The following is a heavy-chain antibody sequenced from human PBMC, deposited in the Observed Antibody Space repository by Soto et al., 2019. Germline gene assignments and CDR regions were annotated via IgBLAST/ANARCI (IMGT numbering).Heavy chain of an antibody. J-gene: IGHJ6*02. V-gene: IGHV1-2*04. D-gene: IGHD5-18*01. CDR3: ARDWVDTAMVTVEGYGMDV. Sequence: ASVKVSCKASGYTFTGYYMHWVRQAPGQGLEWMGWINPNSGGTNYAQKFQGWVTMTRDTSISTAYMELSRLRSDDTAVYYCARDWVDTAMVTVEGYGMDVWGQGTTVTVSS. CDR1: GYTFTGYY. CDR2: INPNSGGT.